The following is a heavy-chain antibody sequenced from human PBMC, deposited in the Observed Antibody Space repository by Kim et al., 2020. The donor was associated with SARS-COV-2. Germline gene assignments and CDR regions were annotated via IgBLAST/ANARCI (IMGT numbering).Heavy chain of an antibody. V-gene: IGHV4-39*01. CDR1: GGSISSSSYY. Sequence: SETLSLTCTVSGGSISSSSYYWGWIRQPPGKGLEWIGSIYYSGSTYYNPSLKSRVTISVDTSKNQFSLKLSSVTAADTAVYYCASPLPRVVIIPLDAFDIWGQGTMVTVSS. J-gene: IGHJ3*02. D-gene: IGHD3-3*01. CDR2: IYYSGST. CDR3: ASPLPRVVIIPLDAFDI.